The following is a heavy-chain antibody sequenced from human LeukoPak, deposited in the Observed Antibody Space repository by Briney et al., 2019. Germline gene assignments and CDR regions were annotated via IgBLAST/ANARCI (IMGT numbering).Heavy chain of an antibody. CDR1: GFTFSSYT. CDR3: AGTTSSWGYFYMDV. D-gene: IGHD1-26*01. Sequence: GGSLRLSCAASGFTFSSYTMNWVRQAPGKGLEWVSTIFSGGTTDYADSVKGRFTISRDNSKNTVSLQMNNLRVDDTAVYYCAGTTSSWGYFYMDVWGKGTTVTVSS. J-gene: IGHJ6*03. V-gene: IGHV3-53*01. CDR2: IFSGGTT.